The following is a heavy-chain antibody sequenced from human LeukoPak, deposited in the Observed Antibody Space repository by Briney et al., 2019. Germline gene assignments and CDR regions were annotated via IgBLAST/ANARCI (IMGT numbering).Heavy chain of an antibody. Sequence: GGSLRLSCAASGFNFSKNDMHWVRETTERGLERVSAIAVGGDTYYADPVKGRFTISRENGKTSVYLQMNSLRAGDTAVYFCAKAFDYNGLRGEGGSFDCWGQGALVTVSS. D-gene: IGHD4-11*01. CDR2: IAVGGDT. J-gene: IGHJ4*02. V-gene: IGHV3-13*01. CDR1: GFNFSKND. CDR3: AKAFDYNGLRGEGGSFDC.